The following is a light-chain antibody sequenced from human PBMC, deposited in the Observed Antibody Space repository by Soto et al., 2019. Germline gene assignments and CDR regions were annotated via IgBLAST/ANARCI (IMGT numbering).Light chain of an antibody. V-gene: IGKV3-20*01. CDR3: QYYYESSP. J-gene: IGKJ4*01. CDR1: QSVSSSY. Sequence: EIVLTESPGTLSLSPGERATLSCRASQSVSSSYLAWYQQKPGQAPRLLIYGASSRATGIPDRFSGSGSGTDFTLTISRLEPEDFAVYYCQYYYESSPFGRGTKVDIK. CDR2: GAS.